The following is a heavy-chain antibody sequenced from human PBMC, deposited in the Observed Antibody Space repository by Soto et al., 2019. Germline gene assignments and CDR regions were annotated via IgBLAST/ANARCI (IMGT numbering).Heavy chain of an antibody. J-gene: IGHJ2*01. CDR1: GFTFSDYA. CDR2: IIYTGGAT. V-gene: IGHV3-23*01. Sequence: EVQLLESGGGLVQPGGSLRLSCAASGFTFSDYAMTWVRQAPGKGLEWVSTIIYTGGATYYAGSVKGRFTMSRDNSKNKVYLQMNSLRGEDTAVYYCAKDPSSASLLMWHFDLWGRGTLVTVSS. D-gene: IGHD6-25*01. CDR3: AKDPSSASLLMWHFDL.